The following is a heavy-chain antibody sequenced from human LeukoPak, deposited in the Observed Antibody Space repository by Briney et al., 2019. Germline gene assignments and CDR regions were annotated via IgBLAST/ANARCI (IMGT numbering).Heavy chain of an antibody. Sequence: ASVKVSCKASGGTFSSYAISWVRQAPGQGLEWMGRIIPILGIANYAQKFQGRVTITADKSTSTAYMELSSLRAEDTAVYYCARSIPTGVDYFDFWGQGTLVTVSS. J-gene: IGHJ4*02. V-gene: IGHV1-69*04. CDR3: ARSIPTGVDYFDF. CDR2: IIPILGIA. CDR1: GGTFSSYA. D-gene: IGHD7-27*01.